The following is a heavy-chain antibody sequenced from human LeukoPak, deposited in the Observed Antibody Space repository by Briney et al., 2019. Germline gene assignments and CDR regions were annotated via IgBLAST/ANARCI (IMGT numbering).Heavy chain of an antibody. J-gene: IGHJ6*02. CDR3: ARAPRYYYDSSGTEPNYGMDV. D-gene: IGHD3-22*01. V-gene: IGHV4-30-2*01. Sequence: SETLSLTCAVSGGSISSGGYSWSWIRQPPGKGLEWIGYIYHSGSTYYNPSLKSQVTISVDTSKNQFSLNLMSVTAADTAVYYCARAPRYYYDSSGTEPNYGMDVWGQGTTVTVSS. CDR1: GGSISSGGYS. CDR2: IYHSGST.